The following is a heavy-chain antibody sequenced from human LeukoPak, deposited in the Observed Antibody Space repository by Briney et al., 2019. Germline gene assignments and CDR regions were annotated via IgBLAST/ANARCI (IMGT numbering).Heavy chain of an antibody. D-gene: IGHD3-9*01. CDR3: ARGLRYFDWLGDYFDY. CDR2: ISAYNGNT. J-gene: IGHJ4*02. Sequence: GASVKVSCKASGYTFTSYGISWVRQAPGQGLEWMGWISAYNGNTNYAQKLQGRVTMTTDTSTSTAYMELRSLRSDDTAVYYCARGLRYFDWLGDYFDYWGQGTLVAVSS. V-gene: IGHV1-18*01. CDR1: GYTFTSYG.